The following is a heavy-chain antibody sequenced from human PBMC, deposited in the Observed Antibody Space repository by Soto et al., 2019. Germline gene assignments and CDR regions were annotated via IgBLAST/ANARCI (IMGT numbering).Heavy chain of an antibody. Sequence: EVQVLESGGGLVQPGGSLRLSCVASGFTFSTYAMNWVRQAPGKGLEWVSGISGSGSDRYYADSVRGRFTISRDNSNNTLNLQMDSLRAEDTGIYYCTKTPRSYYYYMDVWGKGTTVTVSS. J-gene: IGHJ6*03. CDR3: TKTPRSYYYYMDV. D-gene: IGHD3-10*01. V-gene: IGHV3-23*01. CDR1: GFTFSTYA. CDR2: ISGSGSDR.